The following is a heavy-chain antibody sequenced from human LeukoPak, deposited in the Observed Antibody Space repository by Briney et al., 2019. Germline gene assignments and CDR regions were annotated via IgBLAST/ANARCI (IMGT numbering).Heavy chain of an antibody. CDR3: ARGHSSGWYGENWFDP. CDR1: GYTFTSYD. D-gene: IGHD6-19*01. J-gene: IGHJ5*02. V-gene: IGHV1-8*01. Sequence: ASVKVSCKASGYTFTSYDINWVRQATGQGLEWMGWMNPNSGNTGYARKFQGRATMTRNTSISTAYMELSSLRSEDTAVYYCARGHSSGWYGENWFDPWGQGTLVTVSS. CDR2: MNPNSGNT.